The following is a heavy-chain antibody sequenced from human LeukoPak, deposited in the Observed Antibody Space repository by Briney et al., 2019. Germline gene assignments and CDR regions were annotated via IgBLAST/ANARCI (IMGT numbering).Heavy chain of an antibody. J-gene: IGHJ4*02. Sequence: GGSLRRSCVASGITFSSYAMTWVRQAPGKGLEWASSVSSSGAGTHYADSVKGRFTISRDNSKNTLYLQMNSLRAEDTAVYFCARNSADSCYSQIGLWGQGTLVTVSS. CDR3: ARNSADSCYSQIGL. CDR1: GITFSSYA. D-gene: IGHD2-15*01. V-gene: IGHV3-23*01. CDR2: VSSSGAGT.